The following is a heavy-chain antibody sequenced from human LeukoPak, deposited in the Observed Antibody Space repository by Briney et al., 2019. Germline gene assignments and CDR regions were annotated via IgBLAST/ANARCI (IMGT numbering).Heavy chain of an antibody. J-gene: IGHJ1*01. Sequence: PGGSLRLSCAASGFTFSSYAMSWVRQAPGKGLEWVSVISGSGYSTYCADSVKGRFTISRDNSKNTLYLQMNSLRAEDTAVYYCAKDRSGSTAEYFQDWGQGTLVTVSS. CDR1: GFTFSSYA. CDR2: ISGSGYST. V-gene: IGHV3-23*01. CDR3: AKDRSGSTAEYFQD. D-gene: IGHD3-10*01.